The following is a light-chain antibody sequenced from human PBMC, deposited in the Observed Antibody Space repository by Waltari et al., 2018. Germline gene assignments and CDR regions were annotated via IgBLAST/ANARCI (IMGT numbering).Light chain of an antibody. CDR2: VNSDGSH. Sequence: QLVLTHSPSASASLGASVKLTCTLSSGHSSNIIAWLQQQPGKGPRYLMQVNSDGSHRKGDEIPDRFSGSSSGAERYLTSSSLQSEDEADYYCETGGHGTWVFGGGTKLTVL. J-gene: IGLJ3*02. CDR1: SGHSSNI. CDR3: ETGGHGTWV. V-gene: IGLV4-69*01.